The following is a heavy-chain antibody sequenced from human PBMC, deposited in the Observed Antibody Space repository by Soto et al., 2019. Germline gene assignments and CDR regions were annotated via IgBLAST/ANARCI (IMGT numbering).Heavy chain of an antibody. CDR2: ISYDGSNK. D-gene: IGHD6-13*01. CDR1: GGIFSRDC. CDR3: AKDGTSGLLGY. V-gene: IGHV3-30*18. Sequence: GARRLPRAASGGIFSRDCMHGGRQAPGKGLEWVAVISYDGSNKYYADSVKGRFTISRDNSKNTLYLQMNSLRAEDTAVYYCAKDGTSGLLGYWGQGTLVTVSS. J-gene: IGHJ4*02.